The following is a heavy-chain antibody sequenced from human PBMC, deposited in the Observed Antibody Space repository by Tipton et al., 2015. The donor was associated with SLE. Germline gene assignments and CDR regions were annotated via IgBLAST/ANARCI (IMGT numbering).Heavy chain of an antibody. D-gene: IGHD6-19*01. CDR2: IYYSGST. J-gene: IGHJ4*02. Sequence: TLSLTCTVSGGSISSSSYYWGWIRQPPGKGLEWIGSIYYSGSTYYNPSLKSRVTISIDTSKNQFSLKLTSVTAADTAVYFCARQEASHSSAWYGSFDYWGRGNLLTVSS. CDR3: ARQEASHSSAWYGSFDY. CDR1: GGSISSSSYY. V-gene: IGHV4-39*07.